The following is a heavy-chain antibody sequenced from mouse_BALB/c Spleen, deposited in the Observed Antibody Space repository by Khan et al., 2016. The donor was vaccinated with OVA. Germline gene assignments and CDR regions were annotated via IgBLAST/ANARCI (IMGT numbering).Heavy chain of an antibody. CDR2: IWNDGST. CDR3: ARQPYYHYNIMDY. D-gene: IGHD2-10*01. Sequence: VQLQESGPGLAAPSQSLSITCTISGFSLTNYGIHWVRQPPGKGLEWLVVIWNDGSTTYNSALKSRLTITKDNSQSQVVLKMNSLQIDDTAIYFCARQPYYHYNIMDYWGQGTSVTVSS. J-gene: IGHJ4*01. CDR1: GFSLTNYG. V-gene: IGHV2-6-1*01.